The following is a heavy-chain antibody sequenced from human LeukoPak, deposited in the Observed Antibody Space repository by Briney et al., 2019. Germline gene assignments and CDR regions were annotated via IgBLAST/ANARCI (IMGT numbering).Heavy chain of an antibody. J-gene: IGHJ4*02. D-gene: IGHD3-22*01. V-gene: IGHV3-7*01. CDR1: GFTFSSYW. CDR3: ARDGYDSSGYRDYYFDY. CDR2: IKQDGSEK. Sequence: GGSLRLSCAASGFTFSSYWMSWVRQAPGKGLEWVANIKQDGSEKYYVDSVKGRFTISRDNAKNSLYLRMNSLRAEDTAVYYCARDGYDSSGYRDYYFDYWGQGTLVTVSS.